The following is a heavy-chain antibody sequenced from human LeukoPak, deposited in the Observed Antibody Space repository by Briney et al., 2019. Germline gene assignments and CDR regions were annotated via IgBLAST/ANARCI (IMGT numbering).Heavy chain of an antibody. CDR2: INSDGSST. V-gene: IGHV3-74*01. CDR1: GFTFSSYW. J-gene: IGHJ4*02. Sequence: PGGSLRLSCAASGFTFSSYWMHWVRQAPGKWLVWVSRINSDGSSTSYADSVKGRFTISRDNSKNTLYLQMNSLRAEDTAVYYCAKGGLYDYVWGSYADYWGQGTLVTVSS. CDR3: AKGGLYDYVWGSYADY. D-gene: IGHD3-16*01.